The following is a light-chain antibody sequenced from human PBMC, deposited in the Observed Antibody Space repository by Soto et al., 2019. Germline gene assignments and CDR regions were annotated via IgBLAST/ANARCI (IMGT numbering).Light chain of an antibody. CDR3: EQYYSYPLT. J-gene: IGKJ5*01. Sequence: AIRMTQSPSSLSASTGDRVTITCRASQGISSYLAWYQQKPGKAPKLLIYAASTLQSGVPSRFSGSGSGTDYSLTISCLQSEDFATDYCEQYYSYPLTFGQGTRLEIK. CDR1: QGISSY. CDR2: AAS. V-gene: IGKV1-8*01.